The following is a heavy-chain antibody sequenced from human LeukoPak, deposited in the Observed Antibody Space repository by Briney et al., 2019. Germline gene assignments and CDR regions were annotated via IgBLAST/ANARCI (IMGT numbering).Heavy chain of an antibody. V-gene: IGHV1-2*06. D-gene: IGHD3-22*01. CDR3: ARSGRGGNYYDSSGYRYWFDP. Sequence: GASVKVSCKASGYTFTGYYMHWVRQAPGQGLEWMGRINPNSGGTNYAQKFQGRVTMTRDTSISTAYMELSRLRSDDTAVYYCARSGRGGNYYDSSGYRYWFDPWGQGTLVTVSS. CDR2: INPNSGGT. J-gene: IGHJ5*02. CDR1: GYTFTGYY.